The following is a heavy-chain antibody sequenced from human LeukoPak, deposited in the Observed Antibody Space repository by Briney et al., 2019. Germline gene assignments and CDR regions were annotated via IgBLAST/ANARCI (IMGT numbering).Heavy chain of an antibody. CDR2: XSXRGGGT. Sequence: AXSXRGGGTYFPDSVKGRFTISRDNSKNTLYLQMNSLRADDTAVYYCAKPAGSHYYDSSGYYFDYWGQGTLVTVSS. V-gene: IGHV3-23*01. J-gene: IGHJ4*02. CDR3: AKPAGSHYYDSSGYYFDY. D-gene: IGHD3-22*01.